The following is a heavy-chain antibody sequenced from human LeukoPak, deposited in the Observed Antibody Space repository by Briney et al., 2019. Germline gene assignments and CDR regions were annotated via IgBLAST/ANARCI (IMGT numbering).Heavy chain of an antibody. J-gene: IGHJ4*02. CDR1: GFTFSSYS. D-gene: IGHD4-17*01. CDR3: ARENDYGDYDV. CDR2: ISVSSSTI. Sequence: GGSLRLSCAASGFTFSSYSMNWVRQAPGKGLEWVSYISVSSSTIYYADSVKGRFTISRDNSKNTMYLQMNSLRVDDTAVYYCARENDYGDYDVWGQGTLVTVSS. V-gene: IGHV3-48*01.